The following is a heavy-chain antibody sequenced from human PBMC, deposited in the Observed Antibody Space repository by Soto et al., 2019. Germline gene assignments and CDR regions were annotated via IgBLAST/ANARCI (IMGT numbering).Heavy chain of an antibody. J-gene: IGHJ4*02. V-gene: IGHV3-23*01. Sequence: EVQLLESGGGLVQPGGSLRLSCAASGFTFSSYAMSWVRQAPGKGLEWVSAISGSGGSTYYADSVKGRFTISRDNSKNTLYLQMNSLRAEDTAVYYCAKDSHEGYYYDSVYFDYWGQGTLVTVSS. CDR2: ISGSGGST. CDR1: GFTFSSYA. CDR3: AKDSHEGYYYDSVYFDY. D-gene: IGHD3-22*01.